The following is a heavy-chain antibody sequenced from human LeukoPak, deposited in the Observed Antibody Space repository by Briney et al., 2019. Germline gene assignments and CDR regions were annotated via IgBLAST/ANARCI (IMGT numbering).Heavy chain of an antibody. V-gene: IGHV4-59*12. J-gene: IGHJ4*02. CDR1: GGSISGYY. CDR3: ARDPIAVAGSYDY. D-gene: IGHD6-19*01. Sequence: SEALSLTCTVSGGSISGYYWSWIRQPPGKGLEWIGYIYYSGSTNYNPSLKSRVTISVDTSKNQFSLKLSSVTAADTAVYYCARDPIAVAGSYDYWGQGTLVTVSS. CDR2: IYYSGST.